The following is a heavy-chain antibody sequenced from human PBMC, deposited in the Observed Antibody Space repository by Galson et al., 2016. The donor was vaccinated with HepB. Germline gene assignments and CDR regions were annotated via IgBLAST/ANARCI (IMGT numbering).Heavy chain of an antibody. V-gene: IGHV3-33*08. Sequence: LRLSCATSGFTFNNYGINWVRQAPGKGLEWVAVISYDGNNRQYADAVKGRFTSSRDRSTNTMYLQMNSLRTDDTAVYYCARFTQEWLDRVYYFDYWGQGTLLTVTS. CDR2: ISYDGNNR. J-gene: IGHJ4*02. D-gene: IGHD6-19*01. CDR1: GFTFNNYG. CDR3: ARFTQEWLDRVYYFDY.